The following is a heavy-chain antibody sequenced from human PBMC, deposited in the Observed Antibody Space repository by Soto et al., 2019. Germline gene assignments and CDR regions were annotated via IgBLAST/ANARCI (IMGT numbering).Heavy chain of an antibody. D-gene: IGHD6-13*01. CDR2: IYWDDNK. Sequence: QITLKESGPTLVKPTQTLTLTCTFSGFSLSTSGVAVGWIRQPPGKALECLALIYWDDNKRYSPSLQSRITLTKDTSKNQVVLTMTNMDPVDTATYYCAHRYSNSYDYWGQGTLVTVSS. CDR1: GFSLSTSGVA. J-gene: IGHJ4*02. CDR3: AHRYSNSYDY. V-gene: IGHV2-5*02.